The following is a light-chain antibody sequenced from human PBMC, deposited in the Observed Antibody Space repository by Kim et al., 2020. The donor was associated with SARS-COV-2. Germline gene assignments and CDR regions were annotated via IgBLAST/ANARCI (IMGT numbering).Light chain of an antibody. CDR3: QQRSNWPPT. J-gene: IGKJ4*01. CDR2: DAS. V-gene: IGKV3-11*01. Sequence: EIVLTQSPATLSLSPGERATLSCRASQSVSSYLAWYQQTPGQAPRLLIYDASNRATGIPARFSGSGSGTDFTLTISSLEPEDFAVYYCQQRSNWPPTFGGGTKLEI. CDR1: QSVSSY.